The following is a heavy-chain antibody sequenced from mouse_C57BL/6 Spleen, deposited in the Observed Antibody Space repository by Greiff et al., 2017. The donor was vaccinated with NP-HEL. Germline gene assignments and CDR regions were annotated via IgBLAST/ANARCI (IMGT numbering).Heavy chain of an antibody. CDR3: ARSDGYYPDY. Sequence: QLQQSGPELVKPGASVKISCKASGYTFTDYYMNWVKQSHGKSLEWIGDINPNNGGTSYNQKFKGKATLTVDKSSSTAYMELRSLTSEDSAVYYCARSDGYYPDYWGQGTTLTVSS. CDR2: INPNNGGT. D-gene: IGHD2-3*01. J-gene: IGHJ2*01. V-gene: IGHV1-26*01. CDR1: GYTFTDYY.